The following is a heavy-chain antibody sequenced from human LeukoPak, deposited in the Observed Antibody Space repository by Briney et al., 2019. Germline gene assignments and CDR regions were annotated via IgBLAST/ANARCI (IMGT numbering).Heavy chain of an antibody. V-gene: IGHV3-30*04. CDR3: VRVASSGERAKDV. Sequence: GGSLRLSCAASGFTFSSYAMHWVRQAPGKGLEWVAVISYDGSNKYYADSVKGRFTISRDNSKNTLYLQMNSLRAEDTAVYYCVRVASSGERAKDVWGKGTTVTVSS. CDR2: ISYDGSNK. CDR1: GFTFSSYA. J-gene: IGHJ6*04. D-gene: IGHD6-19*01.